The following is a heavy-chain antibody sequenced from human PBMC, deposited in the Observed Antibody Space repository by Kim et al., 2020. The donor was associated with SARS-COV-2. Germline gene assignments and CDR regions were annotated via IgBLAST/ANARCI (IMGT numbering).Heavy chain of an antibody. J-gene: IGHJ4*02. V-gene: IGHV3-49*03. Sequence: GGSLRLSCTASGFTFGDYAMSWFRQAPGKGLEWVGFIRSKAYGGTTEYAASVKGRFTISRDDSKSIAYLQMNSLKTEDTAVYYCTRERHGSGTPGGYWGQGTLVTVSS. CDR1: GFTFGDYA. CDR3: TRERHGSGTPGGY. D-gene: IGHD3-10*01. CDR2: IRSKAYGGTT.